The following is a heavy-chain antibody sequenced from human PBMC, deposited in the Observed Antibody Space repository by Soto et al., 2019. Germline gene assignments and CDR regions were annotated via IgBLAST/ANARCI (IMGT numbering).Heavy chain of an antibody. CDR3: VVSRGWWAFLY. D-gene: IGHD6-13*01. Sequence: QVLLVQSGAEVKKPGASVQISCKASGYTFTTYDMHWVRQAPGQRLEWMGSINANNGNPKYSQRFQGRATFTRDTSATTGYMDLSSLISEDTAVYYCVVSRGWWAFLYLGQGTLVTVSS. J-gene: IGHJ4*02. CDR2: INANNGNP. V-gene: IGHV1-3*01. CDR1: GYTFTTYD.